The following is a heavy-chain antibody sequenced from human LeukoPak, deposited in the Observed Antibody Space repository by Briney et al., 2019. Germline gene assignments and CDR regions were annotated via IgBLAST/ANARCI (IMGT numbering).Heavy chain of an antibody. J-gene: IGHJ6*02. CDR3: ARQEAVTPRRTHYYAMDV. CDR1: GDTFSSSSYY. CDR2: IYYTGYT. Sequence: SETLCLTCTVSGDTFSSSSYYWGWIRQPPGTGREWIRSIYYTGYTYDNPSLRSRITMSVDTPKNQFSLQLSSVTAADTAVYYCARQEAVTPRRTHYYAMDVWGPGTTVTVSS. D-gene: IGHD4-17*01. V-gene: IGHV4-39*01.